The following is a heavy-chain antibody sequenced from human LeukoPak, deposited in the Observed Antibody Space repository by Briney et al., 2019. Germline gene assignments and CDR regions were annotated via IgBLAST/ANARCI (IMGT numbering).Heavy chain of an antibody. CDR2: ISGSGGST. CDR3: ARDRIAVAYFDY. J-gene: IGHJ4*02. V-gene: IGHV3-23*01. Sequence: QLGGSLRLSCAASAFTFRNYAMSWVRQAPGKGLEWVSTISGSGGSTYYADSVKGRFTISRDNSKNTLYLQMNSLRAEDTAVYYCARDRIAVAYFDYWGQGTLVTVSS. CDR1: AFTFRNYA. D-gene: IGHD6-19*01.